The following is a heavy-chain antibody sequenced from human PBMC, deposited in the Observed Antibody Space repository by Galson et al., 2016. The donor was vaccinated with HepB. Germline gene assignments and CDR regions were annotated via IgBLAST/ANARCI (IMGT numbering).Heavy chain of an antibody. CDR2: ISSYSSTT. CDR3: ARGERGSYNSGYFDY. V-gene: IGHV3-48*02. CDR1: GFTFSIYS. J-gene: IGHJ4*02. D-gene: IGHD1-26*01. Sequence: SLRLSCAASGFTFSIYSMNWVRQAPGKELEWVSYISSYSSTTHYADSVKGRFTISRDNAKNSLYLQMNCLRDEDTAVYYCARGERGSYNSGYFDYWGQGNLVTVSS.